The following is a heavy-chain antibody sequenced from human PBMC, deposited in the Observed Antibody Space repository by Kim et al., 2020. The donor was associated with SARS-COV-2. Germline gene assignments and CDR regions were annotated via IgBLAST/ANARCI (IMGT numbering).Heavy chain of an antibody. J-gene: IGHJ4*02. CDR3: AKASQMKQWLVPPGVDYFDY. Sequence: GGSLRLSCAASGFTFSSHGMHWVRQAPGKGLEWVAVISYDGSNKYYADSVKGRFTISRDNSKNTLYLQMNSLRAEDTAVYYCAKASQMKQWLVPPGVDYFDYWGQGTLVTVSS. CDR1: GFTFSSHG. V-gene: IGHV3-30*18. CDR2: ISYDGSNK. D-gene: IGHD6-19*01.